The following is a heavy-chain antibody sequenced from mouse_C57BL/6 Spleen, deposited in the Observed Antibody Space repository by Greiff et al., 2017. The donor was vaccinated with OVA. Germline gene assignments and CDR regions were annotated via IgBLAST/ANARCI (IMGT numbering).Heavy chain of an antibody. J-gene: IGHJ1*03. Sequence: VQLQQSGPELVKPGASVKISCKASGYTFTDYYINWVKQRPGQGLEWIGWIFPGSGSTYYNEKFKGKATLTVDKSSSTAYMLLSSLTSEDSAVYFCARNYGSSNLYWYFDVWGTGTTVTVSS. CDR1: GYTFTDYY. CDR3: ARNYGSSNLYWYFDV. V-gene: IGHV1-75*01. CDR2: IFPGSGST. D-gene: IGHD1-1*01.